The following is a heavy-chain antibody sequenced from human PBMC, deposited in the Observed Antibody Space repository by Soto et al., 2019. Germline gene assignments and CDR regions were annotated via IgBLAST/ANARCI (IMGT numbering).Heavy chain of an antibody. CDR2: IYYSGST. J-gene: IGHJ6*02. Sequence: PSETLSLTCTVSGGSISNGNYFWSWIRQPPGKGLEWIGYIYYSGSTYYNPSLKSRVAISVDTSKNQFSLKLSSVTAADTAVYYCAREGHSGYDYIGYYYGMDVWGQGTTVTVSS. D-gene: IGHD5-12*01. V-gene: IGHV4-30-4*01. CDR3: AREGHSGYDYIGYYYGMDV. CDR1: GGSISNGNYF.